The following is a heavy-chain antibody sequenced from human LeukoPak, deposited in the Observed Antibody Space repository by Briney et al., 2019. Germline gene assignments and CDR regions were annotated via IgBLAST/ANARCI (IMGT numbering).Heavy chain of an antibody. CDR1: GGSISSYY. Sequence: KASETLSLTCTVSGGSISSYYWSWIRQPPGKGLEWIGYIYYSGSTNYNPSLKSRVTISVDTSKNQFSLKLSSVTAADTAVYYCARGLGPGGYFDYWGQGTLVTVSS. D-gene: IGHD3-16*01. CDR3: ARGLGPGGYFDY. CDR2: IYYSGST. V-gene: IGHV4-59*01. J-gene: IGHJ4*02.